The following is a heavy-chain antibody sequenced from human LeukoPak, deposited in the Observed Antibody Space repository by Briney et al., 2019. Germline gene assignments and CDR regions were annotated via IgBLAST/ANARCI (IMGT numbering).Heavy chain of an antibody. CDR2: ISGGST. CDR1: GFTFSSYA. Sequence: GGTLRPSCAASGFTFSSYAMSWVRRAPGKGLEWVSSISGGSTNYADSRKGRFTISRDNSKNTLHLQMNSLRAEDTAIYYFGYSSGNSMDVWGKGTTVTVSS. CDR3: GYSSGNSMDV. V-gene: IGHV3-38-3*01. J-gene: IGHJ6*03. D-gene: IGHD6-25*01.